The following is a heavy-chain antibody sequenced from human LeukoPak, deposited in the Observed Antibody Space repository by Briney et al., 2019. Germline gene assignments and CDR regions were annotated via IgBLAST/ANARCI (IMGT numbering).Heavy chain of an antibody. CDR3: ARDLGDYNDRSGLKGVGYYFDY. V-gene: IGHV3-33*01. Sequence: HPGMSLRLSCAASGFTFRIYGMHWVRQAPGKGLEWVAVIWYDGSNKYYADSVKGRFTISRDNSKNTLYLQMNSLRAEDTAVYYCARDLGDYNDRSGLKGVGYYFDYWGQGTLVTVSS. CDR2: IWYDGSNK. D-gene: IGHD3-22*01. CDR1: GFTFRIYG. J-gene: IGHJ4*02.